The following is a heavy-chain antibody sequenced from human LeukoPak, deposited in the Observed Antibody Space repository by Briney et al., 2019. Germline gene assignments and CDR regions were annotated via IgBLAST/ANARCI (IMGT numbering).Heavy chain of an antibody. Sequence: GGSLRLSCAASGFTFSSYSMNWVRQAPGKGLEWVAVIWYDGSNKYYADSVKGRFTISRDNTKNTLYLQMNSLRAEDTAVYYCARGIVGATIGYFDYWGQGTLVTVSS. CDR1: GFTFSSYS. D-gene: IGHD1-26*01. V-gene: IGHV3-33*08. CDR2: IWYDGSNK. CDR3: ARGIVGATIGYFDY. J-gene: IGHJ4*02.